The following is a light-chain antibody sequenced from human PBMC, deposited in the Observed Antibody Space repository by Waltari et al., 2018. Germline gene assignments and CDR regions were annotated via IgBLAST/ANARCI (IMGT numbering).Light chain of an antibody. J-gene: IGLJ2*01. CDR2: DDG. CDR1: NIGSRS. Sequence: SYVLTQPPSVSVAPGKPARITWGGGNIGSRSVHLYQQKPGQAPVLVVYDDGARPSGIPERFSGSNSGNTATLTISRVEAGDEADYYCQVWDSSSEHVIFGGGTKLTVL. CDR3: QVWDSSSEHVI. V-gene: IGLV3-21*03.